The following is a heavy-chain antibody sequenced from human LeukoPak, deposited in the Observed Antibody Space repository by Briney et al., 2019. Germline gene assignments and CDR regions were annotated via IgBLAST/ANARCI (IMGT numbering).Heavy chain of an antibody. J-gene: IGHJ4*02. V-gene: IGHV4-39*02. CDR3: ARDSLGAGTVGATSGY. Sequence: SEALSLTCAVSGGSISSSSYYWGWIRQPPGKGLEWIGSIYYSGNTYYNPSLKSRLTISVDTSKNQFSLKLSSVTAADTAVYYCARDSLGAGTVGATSGYWGQGTLVTVSS. CDR1: GGSISSSSYY. CDR2: IYYSGNT. D-gene: IGHD1-26*01.